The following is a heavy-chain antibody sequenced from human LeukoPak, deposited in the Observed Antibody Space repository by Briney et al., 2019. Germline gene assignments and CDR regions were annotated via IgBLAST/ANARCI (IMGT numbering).Heavy chain of an antibody. CDR1: GFTFSSYA. V-gene: IGHV3-64*01. D-gene: IGHD6-19*01. J-gene: IGHJ3*02. CDR2: MRSNGGST. CDR3: ASPSHPGYSSGWYDAFDI. Sequence: GGSLRLSCAASGFTFSSYAMHWVRQAPGKGLEYVSAMRSNGGSTYYANSVKGRFTISRDNSKHTLYLQMGSLRAEDMAVYYCASPSHPGYSSGWYDAFDIWGQGTMVTVSS.